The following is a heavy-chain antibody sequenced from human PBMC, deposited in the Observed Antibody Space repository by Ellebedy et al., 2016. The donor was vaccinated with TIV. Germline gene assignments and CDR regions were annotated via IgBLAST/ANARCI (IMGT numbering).Heavy chain of an antibody. D-gene: IGHD2-15*01. CDR1: GFSFSTHA. Sequence: GESLKISXAASGFSFSTHAMSWVRQAPGKGLEWVSAASVSGDSTYYADSVKGRFTISRDNSKNTLYLQMNSLRAEDTAVYYCAKGWTRYAATKVEGHIFDYWGQGTLVTVSS. V-gene: IGHV3-23*01. J-gene: IGHJ4*02. CDR2: ASVSGDST. CDR3: AKGWTRYAATKVEGHIFDY.